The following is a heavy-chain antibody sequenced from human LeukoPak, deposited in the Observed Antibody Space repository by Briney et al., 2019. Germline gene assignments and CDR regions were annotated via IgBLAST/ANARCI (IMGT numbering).Heavy chain of an antibody. CDR2: IYTSGST. J-gene: IGHJ5*02. CDR1: GGSISSGSYY. V-gene: IGHV4-61*02. D-gene: IGHD6-19*01. CDR3: ARTSSGGYNWFDP. Sequence: SETLSLTCTVSGGSISSGSYYWSWIRQPAGKGLEWIGRIYTSGSTNYNPSLKSRVTISVDTSKNQFSLKLGSVTAADTAVYYCARTSSGGYNWFDPWGQGTLVTVSS.